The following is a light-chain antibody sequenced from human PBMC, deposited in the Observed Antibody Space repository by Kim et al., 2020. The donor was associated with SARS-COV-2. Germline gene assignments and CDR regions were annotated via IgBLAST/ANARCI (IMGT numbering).Light chain of an antibody. CDR3: QQDYGSPLT. CDR1: HSVINNY. Sequence: EIVLTQSPATLSLSPGERGTLSCRASHSVINNYLAWYQQKPGQAPRLLIYGASSRATGIPDRFSGSGSGTDFTLTINRLEPEDFAVYYCQQDYGSPLTFGGGTKVDSK. V-gene: IGKV3-20*01. CDR2: GAS. J-gene: IGKJ4*01.